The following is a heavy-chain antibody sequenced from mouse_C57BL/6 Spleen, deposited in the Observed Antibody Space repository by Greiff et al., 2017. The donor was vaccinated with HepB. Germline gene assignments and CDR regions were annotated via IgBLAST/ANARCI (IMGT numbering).Heavy chain of an antibody. CDR1: GFSFNTYA. CDR3: VRHGYGLGTYAMDY. Sequence: EAGGGLVQPKGSLKLSCAASGFSFNTYAMNWVRQAPGKGLEWVARIRSKSNNYATYYADSVKDRFTISRDDSESMLYLQMNNLKTEDTAMYYCVRHGYGLGTYAMDYWGQGTSVTVSS. D-gene: IGHD1-2*01. J-gene: IGHJ4*01. V-gene: IGHV10-1*01. CDR2: IRSKSNNYAT.